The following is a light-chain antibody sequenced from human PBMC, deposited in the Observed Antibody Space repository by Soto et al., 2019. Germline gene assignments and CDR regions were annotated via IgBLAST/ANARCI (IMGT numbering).Light chain of an antibody. V-gene: IGKV3-20*01. CDR3: QHYGRSIM. Sequence: EIVLTQSPGTLYLSPGERATLSCRASQSVSSSYLAWSQQKPGQAPRRLLYGASSRATGIRDRVSASGSGSDFTLTISRLESEDFAVYYCQHYGRSIMFGGGTKVDIK. CDR1: QSVSSSY. CDR2: GAS. J-gene: IGKJ4*02.